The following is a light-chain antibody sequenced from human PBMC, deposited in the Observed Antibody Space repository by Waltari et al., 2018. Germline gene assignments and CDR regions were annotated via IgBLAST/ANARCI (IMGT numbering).Light chain of an antibody. Sequence: QSALTQPASVSGSPGQSITISCTGASGDVGAYNYVSWYQQHPGNAPKLMIYDVSVRPSGVSNRFSGSKSCNTASLTISGLQAEDEADYYCCSYTSSSTWVFGGGTKLTVL. CDR1: SGDVGAYNY. CDR3: CSYTSSSTWV. CDR2: DVS. J-gene: IGLJ3*02. V-gene: IGLV2-14*03.